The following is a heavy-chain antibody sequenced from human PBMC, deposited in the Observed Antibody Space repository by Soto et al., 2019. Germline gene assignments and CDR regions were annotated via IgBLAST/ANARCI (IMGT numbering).Heavy chain of an antibody. CDR1: GFTFSNAW. D-gene: IGHD3-22*01. CDR2: IKSKTDGGTT. V-gene: IGHV3-15*01. CDR3: TTEDWNDSSGYYGFGY. J-gene: IGHJ4*02. Sequence: LRLSCAASGFTFSNAWMSWVRQAPGKGLEWVGRIKSKTDGGTTDYAAPVKGRFTISRDDSKNTLYLQMNSLKTEDTAVYYCTTEDWNDSSGYYGFGYWGQGTLVTVPQ.